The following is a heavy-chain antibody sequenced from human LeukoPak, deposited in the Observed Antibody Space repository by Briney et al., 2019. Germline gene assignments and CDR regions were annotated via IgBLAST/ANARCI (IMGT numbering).Heavy chain of an antibody. D-gene: IGHD3-3*01. CDR2: IYYSGST. CDR3: ARDRSGYLYGMDV. CDR1: GGSISSYY. V-gene: IGHV4-59*01. Sequence: PSETLSLTCPVSGGSISSYYWSWLRQPPGKGLEWIGYIYYSGSTNYNPSLKSRVTISLDTSKNQFSLKLSSVTAADTAVYYCARDRSGYLYGMDVWGQGTTVTVSS. J-gene: IGHJ6*02.